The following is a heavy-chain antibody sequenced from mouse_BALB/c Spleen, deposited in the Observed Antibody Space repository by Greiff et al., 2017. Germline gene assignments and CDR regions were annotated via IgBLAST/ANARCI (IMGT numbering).Heavy chain of an antibody. CDR2: IWAGGST. CDR3: VRLYDYEYAMDY. D-gene: IGHD2-4*01. CDR1: GFSLTSYG. J-gene: IGHJ4*01. V-gene: IGHV2-9*02. Sequence: VKVVESGPGLVAPSQSLSITCTVSGFSLTSYGVHWVRQPPGKGLEWLGVIWAGGSTNYNSALMSRLSISKDNSKSQVFLKMNSLQTDDTAMYYCVRLYDYEYAMDYWGQGTSVTVSS.